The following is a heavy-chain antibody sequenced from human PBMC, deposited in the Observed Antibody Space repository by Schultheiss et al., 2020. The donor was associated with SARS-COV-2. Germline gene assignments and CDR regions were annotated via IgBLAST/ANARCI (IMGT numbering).Heavy chain of an antibody. J-gene: IGHJ4*02. D-gene: IGHD6-19*01. Sequence: SQTLSLTCAVSGGSFSDFYWSWIRQPPGKGLEWIGEINHSGSTNYNPSLKTRVTISIDTSKNQFSLKLSSVTAADTAVYYCARAGLGPLDYWGQGTLVTVSS. CDR1: GGSFSDFY. CDR2: INHSGST. CDR3: ARAGLGPLDY. V-gene: IGHV4-34*01.